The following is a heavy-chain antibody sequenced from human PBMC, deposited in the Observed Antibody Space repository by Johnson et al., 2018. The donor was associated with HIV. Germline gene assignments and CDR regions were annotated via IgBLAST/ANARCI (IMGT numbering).Heavy chain of an antibody. D-gene: IGHD5-12*01. CDR1: GFSISSNY. CDR2: FYSGSNT. V-gene: IGHV3-53*01. J-gene: IGHJ3*02. Sequence: VQLVESGGGLIQPGGSLRLSCKASGFSISSNYMSWVRQPPGKGLEWVSVFYSGSNTYYADSVKGRFTISRDNSNNTLYLQMNSLRAEDTAVYYCARDRPSKWLRSNDDAFDIWGQGTMVTVSS. CDR3: ARDRPSKWLRSNDDAFDI.